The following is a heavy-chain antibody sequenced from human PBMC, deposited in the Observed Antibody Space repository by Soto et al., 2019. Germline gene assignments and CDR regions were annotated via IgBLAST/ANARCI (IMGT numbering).Heavy chain of an antibody. D-gene: IGHD3-9*01. V-gene: IGHV4-59*01. CDR1: GGSIISYY. Sequence: PETLSLTCTVSGGSIISYYLSWIRQPPGKELKRIGYIYYSGSTNYNPSLKSRVTISVDTSKNQFSLKWSSVTAAATAVYSGARSYDILTGRGFDPWGQGTLVTVSS. J-gene: IGHJ5*02. CDR3: ARSYDILTGRGFDP. CDR2: IYYSGST.